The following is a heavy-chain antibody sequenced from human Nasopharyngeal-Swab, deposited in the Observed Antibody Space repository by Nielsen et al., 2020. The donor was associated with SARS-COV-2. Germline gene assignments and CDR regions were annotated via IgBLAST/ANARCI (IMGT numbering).Heavy chain of an antibody. J-gene: IGHJ4*02. CDR1: GFTFNNYN. CDR3: TRDTFGPTDS. V-gene: IGHV3-21*01. Sequence: GESLKISCAASGFTFNNYNFNWVRQAPGKGLEWVSSISSSSSYINYADSVKGRFTISRDTAKNTLYLQMSSLRVEDTAVYYCTRDTFGPTDSWGQGTLVTVSS. D-gene: IGHD2/OR15-2a*01. CDR2: ISSSSSYI.